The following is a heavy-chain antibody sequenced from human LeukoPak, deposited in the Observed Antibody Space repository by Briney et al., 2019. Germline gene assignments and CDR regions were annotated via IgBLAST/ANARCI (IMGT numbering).Heavy chain of an antibody. V-gene: IGHV1-18*01. CDR3: ARESIVLMVYAGLGY. Sequence: ASVKVSCKVSGYTLIKFSMHWVRQAPGQGLEWMGWISAYNGNTNYAQKLQGRVTMTTDTSTSTAYMELRSLRSDDTAVYYCARESIVLMVYAGLGYWGQGTLVTVSS. CDR2: ISAYNGNT. J-gene: IGHJ4*02. CDR1: GYTLIKFS. D-gene: IGHD2-8*01.